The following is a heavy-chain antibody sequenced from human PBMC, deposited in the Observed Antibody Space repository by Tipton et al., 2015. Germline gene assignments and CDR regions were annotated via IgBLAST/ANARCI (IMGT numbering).Heavy chain of an antibody. V-gene: IGHV4-61*01. CDR1: GDSVSSGSYY. CDR3: ARRVVTTGDDWFDP. J-gene: IGHJ5*02. CDR2: ISYTETS. D-gene: IGHD2-21*02. Sequence: TLSLTCTVSGDSVSSGSYYWSWIRQPPGKGLEWIGYISYTETSHYNPSLKRRVTISVDTSKNQFSLKLTFVTAADTAVYYCARRVVTTGDDWFDPWGEGTLVTVSS.